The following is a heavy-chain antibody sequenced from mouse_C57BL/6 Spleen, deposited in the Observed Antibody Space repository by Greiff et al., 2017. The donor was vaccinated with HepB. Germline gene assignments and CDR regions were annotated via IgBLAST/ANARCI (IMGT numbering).Heavy chain of an antibody. CDR2: IYPGDGDT. J-gene: IGHJ3*01. CDR1: GYAFSSYW. D-gene: IGHD1-1*01. Sequence: VQLVESGAELVKPGASVKISCKASGYAFSSYWMNWVKQRPGKGLEWIGQIYPGDGDTNYNGKFKGKATLTADKSSSTAYMQLSSLTSEDSAVYFCARWPYYYGSSYGDWFAYWGQGTLVTVSA. V-gene: IGHV1-80*01. CDR3: ARWPYYYGSSYGDWFAY.